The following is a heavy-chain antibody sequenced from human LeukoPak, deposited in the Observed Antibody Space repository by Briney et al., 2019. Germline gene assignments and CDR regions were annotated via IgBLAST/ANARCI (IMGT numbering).Heavy chain of an antibody. D-gene: IGHD5-12*01. CDR2: IYYSGST. CDR3: ASGYGPFDY. J-gene: IGHJ4*02. V-gene: IGHV4-39*07. CDR1: GGSISSSSYY. Sequence: PSETLSLTCTVSGGSISSSSYYWGWIRQPPGKGLEWIGSIYYSGSTYHNPSLKSRVTISVDTSKNQFSLKLSSVTAADTAVYYCASGYGPFDYWGQGTLVTVSS.